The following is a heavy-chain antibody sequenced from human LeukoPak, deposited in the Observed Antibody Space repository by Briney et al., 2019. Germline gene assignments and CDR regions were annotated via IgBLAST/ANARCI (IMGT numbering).Heavy chain of an antibody. Sequence: GESLKISCKGSGYSFTSYWIGWVRQMPGKGLEWMGIMYPADSHPRYSPSFQGQVTISADKSITTANLQWTSLKASDTAIYYCARGYYYFDYWGQGSLVTVSS. V-gene: IGHV5-51*01. J-gene: IGHJ4*02. D-gene: IGHD3-22*01. CDR3: ARGYYYFDY. CDR2: MYPADSHP. CDR1: GYSFTSYW.